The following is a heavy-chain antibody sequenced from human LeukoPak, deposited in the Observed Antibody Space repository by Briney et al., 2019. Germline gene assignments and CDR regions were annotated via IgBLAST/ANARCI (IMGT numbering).Heavy chain of an antibody. Sequence: ASVKVSCKASGYTFTSYYMHWVRQAPGQGLEWMGIVNPSGGSTSYAQKFQGRVTMTRDTSTSTVYMELSSLRSEDTAVYYCARGARYYYDSSGYYYPYPYWGQGTLVTVSS. CDR1: GYTFTSYY. CDR2: VNPSGGST. CDR3: ARGARYYYDSSGYYYPYPY. D-gene: IGHD3-22*01. V-gene: IGHV1-46*01. J-gene: IGHJ4*02.